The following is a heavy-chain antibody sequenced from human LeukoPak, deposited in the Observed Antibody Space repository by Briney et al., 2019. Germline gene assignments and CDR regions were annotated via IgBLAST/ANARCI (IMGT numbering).Heavy chain of an antibody. D-gene: IGHD3-10*01. CDR1: GYSFTSYW. V-gene: IGHV5-51*01. J-gene: IGHJ4*02. CDR3: ARAITMVRGVITHLGY. Sequence: GESLKISCKGSGYSFTSYWIGWVRQMPGKGLEWMGIIYPGDSDTRYSPSSQGQVTISADKSISTAYLQWSSLKASDTAMYYCARAITMVRGVITHLGYWGQGTLVTVSS. CDR2: IYPGDSDT.